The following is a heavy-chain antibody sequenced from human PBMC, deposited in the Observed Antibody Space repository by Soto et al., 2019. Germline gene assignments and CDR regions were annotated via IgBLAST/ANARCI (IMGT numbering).Heavy chain of an antibody. Sequence: PSETLSLTCTVSGGSISSYYWSWIRQPPGKGLEWIGYIYYSGSTNYNPSLKSRVTISVDTSKNQFSLKLSSVTAADTAVYYCARSGLSGDYEYYFDYWGQGTLVTVSS. D-gene: IGHD4-17*01. CDR3: ARSGLSGDYEYYFDY. CDR1: GGSISSYY. V-gene: IGHV4-59*01. CDR2: IYYSGST. J-gene: IGHJ4*02.